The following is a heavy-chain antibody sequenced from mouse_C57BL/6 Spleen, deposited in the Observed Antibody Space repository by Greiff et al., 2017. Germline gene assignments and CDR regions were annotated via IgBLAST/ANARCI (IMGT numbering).Heavy chain of an antibody. J-gene: IGHJ2*01. Sequence: QVQLQQPDAELVKPGASVKLSCKASGYTFTNYSIHWVKQRPERGLEWIGNIYPSGGSTKYNEKFKDKATLTADKPSSTAYMQLNSLTSEDSAVYFSARKTHFDYWGQGTTLTVSS. V-gene: IGHV1-78*01. CDR3: ARKTHFDY. CDR2: IYPSGGST. CDR1: GYTFTNYS.